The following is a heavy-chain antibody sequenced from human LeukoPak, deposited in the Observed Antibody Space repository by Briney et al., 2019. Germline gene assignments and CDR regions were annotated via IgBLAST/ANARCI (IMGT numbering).Heavy chain of an antibody. CDR1: GFTFSSYA. Sequence: GGSLRLSCAASGFTFSSYAMSWVRQAPGKGLEWVSAISGSGGSTYYADSVKGRFTISRDNSKNTLYLQMNSLRAEDTALYYCAKDMRAPRITMVVAGAFDIWGQGTMVTVSS. D-gene: IGHD3-22*01. J-gene: IGHJ3*02. V-gene: IGHV3-23*01. CDR3: AKDMRAPRITMVVAGAFDI. CDR2: ISGSGGST.